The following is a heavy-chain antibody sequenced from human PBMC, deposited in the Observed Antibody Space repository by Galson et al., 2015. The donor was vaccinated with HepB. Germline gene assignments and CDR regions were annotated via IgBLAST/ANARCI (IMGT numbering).Heavy chain of an antibody. CDR1: GFTFSSYS. CDR2: ISSSSSTI. CDR3: ARGMDYDFWSGWMGYYGMDV. J-gene: IGHJ6*02. V-gene: IGHV3-48*01. D-gene: IGHD3-3*01. Sequence: SLRLSCAASGFTFSSYSMNWVRQAPGKGLEWVSYISSSSSTIYYADSVKGRFTISRDNAKNSLYLQMNSLRAEDTAVYYCARGMDYDFWSGWMGYYGMDVWGQGTTVTVSS.